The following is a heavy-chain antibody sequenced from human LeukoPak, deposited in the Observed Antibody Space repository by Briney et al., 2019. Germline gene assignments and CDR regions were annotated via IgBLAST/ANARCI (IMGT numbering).Heavy chain of an antibody. V-gene: IGHV3-23*01. Sequence: PGGSLRLSCAASGFTFSSTAMSWLRQAPGKGLEWVSSISGSYGTTYYADSVKGRFTISRDNAMSTLYLQMNSLRAEDTAVYYCARDFVPSGMDVRGQRTTVTVSS. CDR2: ISGSYGTT. CDR1: GFTFSSTA. J-gene: IGHJ6*02. CDR3: ARDFVPSGMDV.